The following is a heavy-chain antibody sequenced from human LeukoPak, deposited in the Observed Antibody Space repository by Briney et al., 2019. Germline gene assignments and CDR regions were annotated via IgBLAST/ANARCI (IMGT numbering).Heavy chain of an antibody. CDR2: IYYSGST. CDR1: GGSISSYY. Sequence: PSETLSLTCTVSGGSISSYYCSWIRQPPGKGLEWIGYIYYSGSTNYNPSLKSRVTISVDTSKNQFSLKLSSVTAADTAVYYCARGSGWYVHNWFDPWGQGTLVTVSS. V-gene: IGHV4-59*01. CDR3: ARGSGWYVHNWFDP. D-gene: IGHD6-19*01. J-gene: IGHJ5*02.